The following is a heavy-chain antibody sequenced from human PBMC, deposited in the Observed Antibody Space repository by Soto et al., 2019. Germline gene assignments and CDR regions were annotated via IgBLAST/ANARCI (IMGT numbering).Heavy chain of an antibody. V-gene: IGHV3-66*01. CDR3: ASGPYCSGGSCYPFDY. D-gene: IGHD2-15*01. J-gene: IGHJ4*02. Sequence: HPWGSLRLSCAASGFTVSSNYISWVRQAPGKGLEWVSVIYSGGSTYYADSVKGRFTISRDNSKNTLYLQMNSLRAEDTAVYYCASGPYCSGGSCYPFDYWGQGTLVTVSS. CDR2: IYSGGST. CDR1: GFTVSSNY.